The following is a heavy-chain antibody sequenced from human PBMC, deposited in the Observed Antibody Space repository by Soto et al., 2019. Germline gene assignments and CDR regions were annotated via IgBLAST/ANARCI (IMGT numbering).Heavy chain of an antibody. CDR3: ARVRYGYSSSSLTYYGMDV. CDR2: ISAYNGNT. V-gene: IGHV1-18*01. Sequence: ASVKVSCKASGYTFTSYGISWVRQAPGQGLEWMGWISAYNGNTNYAQKLQGRVTMTTDTSTSTAYMELRSLGSDDTAVYYCARVRYGYSSSSLTYYGMDVWGQGTTVTVSS. CDR1: GYTFTSYG. J-gene: IGHJ6*02. D-gene: IGHD6-6*01.